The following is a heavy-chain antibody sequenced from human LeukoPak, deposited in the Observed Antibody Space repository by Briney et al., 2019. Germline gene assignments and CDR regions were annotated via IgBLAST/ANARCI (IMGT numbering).Heavy chain of an antibody. Sequence: QTGGSLRLSCAASGFTFSSYSMNWVRQAPGKGLEWVSAISSSSGSTYYADSVKGRFTISRDNSKSTLYLQMNTLRPEDTAVYYCATKGGIAARPFDYWGQGTLVTVSS. J-gene: IGHJ4*02. V-gene: IGHV3-23*01. CDR1: GFTFSSYS. CDR3: ATKGGIAARPFDY. D-gene: IGHD6-6*01. CDR2: ISSSSGST.